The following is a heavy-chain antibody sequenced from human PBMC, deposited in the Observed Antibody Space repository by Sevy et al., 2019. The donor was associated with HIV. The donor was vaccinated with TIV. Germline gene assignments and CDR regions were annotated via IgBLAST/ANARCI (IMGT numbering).Heavy chain of an antibody. Sequence: GGSLRLSCAASGFTVSSNYMTWVRQAPGKGLEWVSIIYSGGGTYYADSGKGRFTISRDNSKNTLYLQMNSLRAEETAVYFCARGLRRSVGKGCAFDVWGQGTLVTVSS. CDR2: IYSGGGT. D-gene: IGHD2-15*01. CDR1: GFTVSSNY. CDR3: ARGLRRSVGKGCAFDV. J-gene: IGHJ3*01. V-gene: IGHV3-53*01.